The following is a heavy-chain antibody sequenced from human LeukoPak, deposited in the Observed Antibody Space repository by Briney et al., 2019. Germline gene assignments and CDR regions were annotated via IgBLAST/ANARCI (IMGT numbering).Heavy chain of an antibody. CDR1: GGSISSYY. J-gene: IGHJ4*02. CDR3: ARGYGGNSGVGFYFDY. D-gene: IGHD4-23*01. Sequence: SETLSLTCTVSGGSISSYYWSWIRQPPGKGLEWIGYIYTSGSTNYNPSLKSRVTMSVDTSKNQFSLKLSSVTAADTAVYYCARGYGGNSGVGFYFDYWGQGTLVTVSS. CDR2: IYTSGST. V-gene: IGHV4-4*09.